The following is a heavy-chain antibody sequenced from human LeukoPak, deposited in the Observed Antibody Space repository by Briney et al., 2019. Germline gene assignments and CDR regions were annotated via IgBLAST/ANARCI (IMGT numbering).Heavy chain of an antibody. CDR2: IYPGDSDT. CDR1: GYSFTSYW. V-gene: IGHV5-51*01. J-gene: IGHJ4*02. D-gene: IGHD3-16*01. Sequence: GESLKISCKGSGYSFTSYWIGWVRQMPGKGLEWMGIIYPGDSDTRYSPSFQGQVTISADKSIGTAYLQWSSLKASDTAMYYCARQARARGNVYYFDYWGQGTLVTVSS. CDR3: ARQARARGNVYYFDY.